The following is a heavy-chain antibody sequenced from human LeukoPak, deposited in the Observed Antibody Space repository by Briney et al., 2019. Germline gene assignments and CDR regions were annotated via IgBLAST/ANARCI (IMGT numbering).Heavy chain of an antibody. J-gene: IGHJ4*02. CDR1: GYTFTSYY. D-gene: IGHD6-19*01. CDR3: ARDAIPNISSGWYGY. CDR2: INPSGGST. Sequence: ASVKVSCKASGYTFTSYYMHWVRQAPGQGLEWMGIINPSGGSTSYAQKFQGRVTMTRDMSTSTVYMGLSSLRSEDTAVYYCARDAIPNISSGWYGYWGQGTLVTVSS. V-gene: IGHV1-46*01.